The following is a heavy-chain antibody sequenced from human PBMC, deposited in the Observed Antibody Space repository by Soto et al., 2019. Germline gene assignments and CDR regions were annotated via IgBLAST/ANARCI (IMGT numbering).Heavy chain of an antibody. V-gene: IGHV5-51*01. CDR2: IYPGDSDT. Sequence: GESLKISCKGSGYSFTSYWIGWVRQMPGKGLEWMGIIYPGDSDTRYSPSFQGQVTIPADKSISTAYLQWTSLKASDTAMYYCARQAFTAMSSLSYMDVWGKGTTVTVSS. CDR1: GYSFTSYW. J-gene: IGHJ6*03. D-gene: IGHD5-18*01. CDR3: ARQAFTAMSSLSYMDV.